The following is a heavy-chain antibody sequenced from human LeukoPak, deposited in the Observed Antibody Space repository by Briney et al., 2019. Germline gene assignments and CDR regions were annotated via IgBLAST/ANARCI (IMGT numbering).Heavy chain of an antibody. V-gene: IGHV3-64*01. J-gene: IGHJ4*02. CDR1: GFIFSTST. Sequence: GSLRLSCAASGFIFSTSTIHWVRQAPGKGLEYAAGITGDGGYTSYANSVRGRFTISRDNSKNTVYLQMGSLRAEDLALYYCARSDSGSHIDYWGQGTLVTVSS. CDR2: ITGDGGYT. CDR3: ARSDSGSHIDY. D-gene: IGHD3-10*01.